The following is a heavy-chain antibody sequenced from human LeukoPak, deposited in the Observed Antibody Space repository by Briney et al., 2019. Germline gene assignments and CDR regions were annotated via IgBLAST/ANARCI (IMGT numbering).Heavy chain of an antibody. V-gene: IGHV3-21*01. D-gene: IGHD1-20*01. J-gene: IGHJ4*02. Sequence: GGSLRLSCAASGFTFSSYSMYWVRQAPGKGLEWVSSISSSSSYIYYADSVKGRFTISRDNAKDSLYLQMNSLRAEDTAVYYCARDRDNWNDPYFDYWGQGTLVTVSS. CDR3: ARDRDNWNDPYFDY. CDR1: GFTFSSYS. CDR2: ISSSSSYI.